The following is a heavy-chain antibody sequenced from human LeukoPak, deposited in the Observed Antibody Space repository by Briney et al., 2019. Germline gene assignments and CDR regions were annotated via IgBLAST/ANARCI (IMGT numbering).Heavy chain of an antibody. CDR2: IKGDGSST. Sequence: GGSLRLSCAASGFTFSTYWMHWVRQAPGKGLVWVARIKGDGSSTIYPDSVKGRFTISRDNSKNTLYLQTSSLRAEDTAVYYCARASTTVPNLLDHWGRGTLVTVSS. CDR3: ARASTTVPNLLDH. V-gene: IGHV3-74*01. J-gene: IGHJ4*02. CDR1: GFTFSTYW. D-gene: IGHD4-17*01.